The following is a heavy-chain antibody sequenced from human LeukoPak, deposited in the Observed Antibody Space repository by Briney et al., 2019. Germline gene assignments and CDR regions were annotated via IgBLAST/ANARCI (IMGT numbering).Heavy chain of an antibody. CDR2: ICTTKAR. J-gene: IGHJ3*01. Sequence: SGGSLRLSCDASGFAFGTYEMTWVRQAPGKGLEWISFICTTKARQYPDSVRGRFTISRDNAKQSLFLQMNSLTVEDTAVYYCARVEYVFGSGAYLGVFDVWGQGTMVTVSS. V-gene: IGHV3-48*03. CDR3: ARVEYVFGSGAYLGVFDV. CDR1: GFAFGTYE. D-gene: IGHD3-10*01.